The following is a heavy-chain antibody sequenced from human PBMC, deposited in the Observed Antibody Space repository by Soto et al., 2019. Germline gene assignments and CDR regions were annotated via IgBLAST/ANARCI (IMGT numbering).Heavy chain of an antibody. CDR2: IRSKAYGGTT. V-gene: IGHV3-49*03. D-gene: IGHD6-13*01. Sequence: SLRLSCTASGFTFGDYAMSWFRQAPGKGLEWVGFIRSKAYGGTTEYAASVKGRFTISRDDSKSIAYLQMNSLKTEDTAVYYCTRAYSSSWYSNNWFDPWGQGTLVTVSS. J-gene: IGHJ5*02. CDR3: TRAYSSSWYSNNWFDP. CDR1: GFTFGDYA.